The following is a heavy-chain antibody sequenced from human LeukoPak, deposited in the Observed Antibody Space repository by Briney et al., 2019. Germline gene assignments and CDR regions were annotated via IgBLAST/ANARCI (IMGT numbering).Heavy chain of an antibody. V-gene: IGHV3-30-3*01. CDR1: GFTFSTYA. D-gene: IGHD5-18*01. J-gene: IGHJ4*02. Sequence: LPGGSLRLSCAASGFTFSTYAIHWVRQAPGKGLEWVAVISYDGNNKYYPDSVKGRFTISRDNSKITLYLQMNGLRVEDTAVYYCARGRDEYSYGYGGFDYWGQGTLVTVSS. CDR2: ISYDGNNK. CDR3: ARGRDEYSYGYGGFDY.